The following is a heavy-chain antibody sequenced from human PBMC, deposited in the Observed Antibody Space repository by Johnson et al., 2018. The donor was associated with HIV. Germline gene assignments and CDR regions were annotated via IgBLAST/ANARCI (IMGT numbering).Heavy chain of an antibody. CDR1: GFAFNNYY. V-gene: IGHV3-23*04. CDR2: ISGSGGST. D-gene: IGHD6-13*01. J-gene: IGHJ3*02. Sequence: VQLVESGGGIVQPGGSLRLSCAASGFAFNNYYMHWVRQAPGKGLEWVSAISGSGGSTYYADSVKGRFTISRDNSKNTLYLQMNSRRAEDTAVYYCARGLLAGNDAFDIWGQGTMVTVSS. CDR3: ARGLLAGNDAFDI.